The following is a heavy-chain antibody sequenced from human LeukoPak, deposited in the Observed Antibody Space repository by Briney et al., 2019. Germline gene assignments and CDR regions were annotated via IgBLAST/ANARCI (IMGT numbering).Heavy chain of an antibody. CDR2: IIPIFGTA. CDR3: ARGRESGEGEHVDY. CDR1: GGTFSSYA. D-gene: IGHD3-16*01. J-gene: IGHJ4*02. Sequence: SVKVSCKASGGTFSSYAISWVRQAPGQGLEWMGGIIPIFGTADYEQKFQGRVTITTDESTSTVYMELSSLRSEDTAVYYCARGRESGEGEHVDYWGQGTLVTVSS. V-gene: IGHV1-69*05.